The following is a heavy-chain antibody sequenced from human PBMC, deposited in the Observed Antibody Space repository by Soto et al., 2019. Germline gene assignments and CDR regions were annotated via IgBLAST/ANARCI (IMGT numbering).Heavy chain of an antibody. V-gene: IGHV5-51*01. J-gene: IGHJ5*02. CDR1: GYSFTRYW. Sequence: GEALKVSCKASGYSFTRYWIGWVRQISGKGLEWMGITYPEDSQTLYSPSFQGQVTISVDKSISTVYLQWSSLKASDTATYYCARRRYFDTLLDPWGQGTLVTVSS. CDR2: TYPEDSQT. CDR3: ARRRYFDTLLDP. D-gene: IGHD3-9*01.